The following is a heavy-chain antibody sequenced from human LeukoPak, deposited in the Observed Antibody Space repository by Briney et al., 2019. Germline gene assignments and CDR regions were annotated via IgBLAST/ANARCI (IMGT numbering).Heavy chain of an antibody. Sequence: PSETLSLTCTVSGGSISRSYWSWMRQPAGKGPEWIGRIYGSGTITYNPSLESRVTMSVDTSKNQSSLKLRSVTAADTAVYYCARDSGTTGEVKFDPWGQGILVTVSS. V-gene: IGHV4-4*07. CDR3: ARDSGTTGEVKFDP. CDR1: GGSISRSY. D-gene: IGHD3-10*01. J-gene: IGHJ5*02. CDR2: IYGSGTI.